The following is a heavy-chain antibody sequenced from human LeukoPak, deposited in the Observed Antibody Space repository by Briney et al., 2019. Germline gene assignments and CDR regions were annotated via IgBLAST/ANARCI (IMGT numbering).Heavy chain of an antibody. CDR3: ASQISSSSADWFDP. J-gene: IGHJ5*02. Sequence: PSETLSLTCTVSVGSISSGGYYRRWIRQHPGTGLEWIGYIYYSGSTYYNPSLKSRVTISVDTSKNQFSLKLSSVTAADTAVYYCASQISSSSADWFDPWGQGTLVTVSS. V-gene: IGHV4-31*03. D-gene: IGHD6-6*01. CDR1: VGSISSGGYY. CDR2: IYYSGST.